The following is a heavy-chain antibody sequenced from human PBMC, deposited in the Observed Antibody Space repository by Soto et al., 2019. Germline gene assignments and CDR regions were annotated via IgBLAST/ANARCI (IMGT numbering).Heavy chain of an antibody. CDR1: GYIIKNYW. V-gene: IGHV5-51*01. J-gene: IGHJ4*02. CDR2: IFPDDSDT. CDR3: FRGGVTSRTFDY. Sequence: GESLKISCKASGYIIKNYWIGWVRQMPGQGLEWMGIIFPDDSDTRYSPSFQGHVTISVDKSISTAYVQWSSLKASDSAIYYCFRGGVTSRTFDYWGQGTLVTVS. D-gene: IGHD3-16*01.